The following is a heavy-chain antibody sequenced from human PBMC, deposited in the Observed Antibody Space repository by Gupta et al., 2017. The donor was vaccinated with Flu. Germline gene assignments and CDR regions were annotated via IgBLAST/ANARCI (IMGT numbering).Heavy chain of an antibody. Sequence: VRQAPGQGLEWMGMINPSDGSTIYAQKFQGRVTMTRDTSTSTVYMELVSLRSDDTAVYYCARVLCTIAICRNLDRDPLDPWCHGTLVILSS. CDR2: INPSDGST. V-gene: IGHV1-46*01. CDR3: ARVLCTIAICRNLDRDPLDP. J-gene: IGHJ5*02. D-gene: IGHD2-8*01.